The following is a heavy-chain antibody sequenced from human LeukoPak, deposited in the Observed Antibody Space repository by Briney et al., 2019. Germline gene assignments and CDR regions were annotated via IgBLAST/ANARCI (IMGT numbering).Heavy chain of an antibody. D-gene: IGHD3-10*01. CDR1: GFTFSSYA. J-gene: IGHJ4*02. CDR2: ISGSGGST. Sequence: PGWSLRLSCAASGFTFSSYAMSWVRQAPGKGLEWVSAISGSGGSTYYADSVKGRFTISRDNSKNTLYLQMNSLRAEDTAVYYCAKDLMRAMVRGVFDYWGQGTLVTVSS. V-gene: IGHV3-23*01. CDR3: AKDLMRAMVRGVFDY.